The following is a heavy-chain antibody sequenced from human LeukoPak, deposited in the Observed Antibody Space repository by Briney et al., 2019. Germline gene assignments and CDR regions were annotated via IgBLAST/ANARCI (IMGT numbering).Heavy chain of an antibody. CDR3: ARDGHVEMATKYYYYYYGMDV. V-gene: IGHV3-7*01. CDR1: GFTSSSYW. J-gene: IGHJ6*02. Sequence: GGSLRLSCAASGFTSSSYWMSWVRQAPGKGLEWVANIKQDGNEKYYVDSVKGRFTISRDNAKNSLYLQMNSLRAEDTAVYYCARDGHVEMATKYYYYYYGMDVWGQGTTVTVSS. CDR2: IKQDGNEK. D-gene: IGHD5-24*01.